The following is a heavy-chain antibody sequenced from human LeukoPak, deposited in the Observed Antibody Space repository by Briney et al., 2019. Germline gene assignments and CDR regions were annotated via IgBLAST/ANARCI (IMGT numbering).Heavy chain of an antibody. J-gene: IGHJ4*02. CDR3: ARGVAIVVVITDTGSEDYFDY. Sequence: SETLSLTCTVSGGSISSYYWSWIRQPPGKGLEWIGRIYTSGSTNYNPSLKSRVTMSVDTSKNQFSLKLSSVTAADTAVYYCARGVAIVVVITDTGSEDYFDYWGQGTLVTVSS. D-gene: IGHD3-22*01. V-gene: IGHV4-4*07. CDR1: GGSISSYY. CDR2: IYTSGST.